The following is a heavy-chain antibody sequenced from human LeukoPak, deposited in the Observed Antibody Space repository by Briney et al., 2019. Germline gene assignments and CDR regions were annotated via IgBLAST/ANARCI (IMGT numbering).Heavy chain of an antibody. CDR3: ARGQHATGWYVDL. V-gene: IGHV1-3*01. J-gene: IGHJ2*01. CDR1: GYSFSRYA. CDR2: INAANGNS. D-gene: IGHD1-1*01. Sequence: GASVKVSCKASGYSFSRYAMHWVRQAPGQRLEWMGWINAANGNSECTQKFQGRVTFTRDTSASTDYMELSSLRFEDTAVYFCARGQHATGWYVDLWGRGTLVTVSP.